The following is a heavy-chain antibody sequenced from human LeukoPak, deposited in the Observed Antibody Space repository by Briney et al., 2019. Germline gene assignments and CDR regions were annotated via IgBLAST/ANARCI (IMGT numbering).Heavy chain of an antibody. Sequence: GGSLRLSCAASGFTFSSYAMHWVRQAPGKGLEWVAVISYDGSNRYYADSVKGRSTISRDNSKYTLYLEVISLTAEDTAVYYCAKDDAWLRFGEWSQGTLVTVSS. D-gene: IGHD3-10*01. J-gene: IGHJ4*02. CDR2: ISYDGSNR. V-gene: IGHV3-30*04. CDR1: GFTFSSYA. CDR3: AKDDAWLRFGE.